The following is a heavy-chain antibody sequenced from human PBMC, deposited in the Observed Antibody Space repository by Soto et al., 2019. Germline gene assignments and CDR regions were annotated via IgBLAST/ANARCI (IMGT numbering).Heavy chain of an antibody. D-gene: IGHD3-16*01. J-gene: IGHJ4*02. CDR3: ARDLGGPDY. V-gene: IGHV3-23*01. Sequence: GGSLRLSCAGSGFTFSKYAMTWVRQAPGKGLEWVSTTRNNGEYTYYADSVKGRFTVSRDNSKNALFLEMSSLRAEDTAVYYCARDLGGPDYWGRGTLVTVSS. CDR1: GFTFSKYA. CDR2: TRNNGEYT.